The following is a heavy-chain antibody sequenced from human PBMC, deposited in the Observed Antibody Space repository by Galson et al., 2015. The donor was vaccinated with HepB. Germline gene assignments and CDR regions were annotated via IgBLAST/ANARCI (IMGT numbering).Heavy chain of an antibody. J-gene: IGHJ2*01. CDR3: ARVYFGSGSSSAYWYFDL. CDR1: GFTFSNYG. Sequence: SLRLSCAASGFTFSNYGMAWVRQAPGKGLEWVSGIRGSASSTYYADSAKGRFTISRDHAQNSLYLQMNSLRDEDTAVYYCARVYFGSGSSSAYWYFDLWGRGALVTVSS. D-gene: IGHD3-10*01. CDR2: IRGSASST. V-gene: IGHV3-23*01.